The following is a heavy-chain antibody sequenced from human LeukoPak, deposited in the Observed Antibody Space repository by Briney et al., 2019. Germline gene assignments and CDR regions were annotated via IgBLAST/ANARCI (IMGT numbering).Heavy chain of an antibody. CDR2: IHTSGTT. Sequence: PSETLSLTCTVSGDSLNGFYWSWIRQPPGKGLEWIGRIHTSGTTNYNLSLESRVTISIDTSENEFSLKLRSVNAADTAVYYCAREGAAYSSSWPVNWFDPWGQGTLVTVSS. J-gene: IGHJ5*02. CDR1: GDSLNGFY. V-gene: IGHV4-4*07. D-gene: IGHD6-13*01. CDR3: AREGAAYSSSWPVNWFDP.